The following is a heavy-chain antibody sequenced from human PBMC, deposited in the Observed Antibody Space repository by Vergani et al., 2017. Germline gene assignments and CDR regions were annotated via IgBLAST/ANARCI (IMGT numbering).Heavy chain of an antibody. Sequence: QVQLQESGPGLAKPSETLSLTCTVSGGSISSYYWSWIRQPPGKGLEWIGYIYYSGSTNYNPSFKSRVTISVDTSKNQFSLKLSSVTAADTAVYYCARSQVYCSSPSCLGWFDPGGQGTLVTVSS. CDR3: ARSQVYCSSPSCLGWFDP. CDR1: GGSISSYY. CDR2: IYYSGST. J-gene: IGHJ5*02. V-gene: IGHV4-59*01. D-gene: IGHD2-2*01.